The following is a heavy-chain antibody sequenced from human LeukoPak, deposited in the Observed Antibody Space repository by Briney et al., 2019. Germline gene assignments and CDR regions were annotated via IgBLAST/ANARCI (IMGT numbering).Heavy chain of an antibody. J-gene: IGHJ4*02. CDR3: ARQGPSEYGSGSYYFDY. Sequence: SETLSLTCTVSGGSISSGRYYWGWIRQPPGKGLEWIGIIYYSGSTYYDRSLKSRLTISVDTPKNQFSPKLSSVTAADTAVYYCARQGPSEYGSGSYYFDYWGQGTLVTVSS. CDR2: IYYSGST. D-gene: IGHD3-10*01. CDR1: GGSISSGRYY. V-gene: IGHV4-39*01.